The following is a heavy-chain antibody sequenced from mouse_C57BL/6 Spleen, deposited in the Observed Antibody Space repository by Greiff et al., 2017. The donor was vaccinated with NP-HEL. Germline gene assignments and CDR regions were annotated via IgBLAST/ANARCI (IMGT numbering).Heavy chain of an antibody. V-gene: IGHV1-74*01. CDR2: LHPSDSDT. J-gene: IGHJ1*03. CDR3: AIEGNYDGSRWYFDV. Sequence: VQLQQPGAELVKPGASVKVSCKASGYTFTSYWMHWVKQRPGQGLEWIGRLHPSDSDTNYNQKFKGKATLTVDKSSSTAYMQLSSLTSEDSAVYYCAIEGNYDGSRWYFDVWGTGTTGTVSS. CDR1: GYTFTSYW. D-gene: IGHD1-1*01.